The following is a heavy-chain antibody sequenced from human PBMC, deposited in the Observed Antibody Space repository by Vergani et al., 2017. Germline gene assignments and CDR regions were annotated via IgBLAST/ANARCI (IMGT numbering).Heavy chain of an antibody. V-gene: IGHV3-23*01. Sequence: EVQLLESGGGLVQPGGSLRLSCAASGFTFSSYAMSWVRQAPGRGLEWVSAISGDAANTFYADSVRGRFTISRDNSKYTLYLQMNGLRADDTAIYYCAKSHHYCSVKNCYSYCDYWGQGALVTVSS. CDR1: GFTFSSYA. D-gene: IGHD2-15*01. J-gene: IGHJ4*02. CDR3: AKSHHYCSVKNCYSYCDY. CDR2: ISGDAANT.